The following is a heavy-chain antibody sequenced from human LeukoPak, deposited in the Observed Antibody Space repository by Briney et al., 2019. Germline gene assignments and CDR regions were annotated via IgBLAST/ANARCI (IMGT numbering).Heavy chain of an antibody. CDR2: IWYDGSNK. CDR3: ARDLLPPADDAFDI. J-gene: IGHJ3*02. CDR1: GFTFSSYG. Sequence: PGGSLRLSCAASGFTFSSYGMHWVRQAPGKGLEWVAVIWYDGSNKYYADSVKGRFTISRDNSKNTLYLQMNSLRAEDTAVYYCARDLLPPADDAFDIWGQGTMVTVSS. V-gene: IGHV3-33*01. D-gene: IGHD6-19*01.